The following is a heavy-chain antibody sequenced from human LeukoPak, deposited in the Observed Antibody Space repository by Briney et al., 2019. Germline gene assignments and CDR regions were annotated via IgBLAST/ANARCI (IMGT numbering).Heavy chain of an antibody. CDR3: ARVTTYCSSTSCYLGWFDP. CDR2: INHGGST. Sequence: SETLSLTCAVYGGSFSGYYWSWIRQPPGKGLEWIGEINHGGSTNYNPSLKSRVTISVDTSKNQFSLKLSSVTAADTAVYYCARVTTYCSSTSCYLGWFDPWGQGTLVTVSS. D-gene: IGHD2-2*01. V-gene: IGHV4-34*01. CDR1: GGSFSGYY. J-gene: IGHJ5*02.